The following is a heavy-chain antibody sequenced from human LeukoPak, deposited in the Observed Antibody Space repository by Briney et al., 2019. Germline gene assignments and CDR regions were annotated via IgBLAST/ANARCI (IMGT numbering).Heavy chain of an antibody. CDR1: GGSISSYY. CDR2: ISVIGST. D-gene: IGHD2/OR15-2a*01. V-gene: IGHV4-59*08. CDR3: AGHHPRNTVDF. Sequence: SETLSLTCTVSGGSISSYYWSWIRQPPGKGLEWIAYISVIGSTNYNPSLKSRVTISLDTSKNQFSLKLSSVTAADTAVYYCAGHHPRNTVDFWGQGTLVTVSS. J-gene: IGHJ4*02.